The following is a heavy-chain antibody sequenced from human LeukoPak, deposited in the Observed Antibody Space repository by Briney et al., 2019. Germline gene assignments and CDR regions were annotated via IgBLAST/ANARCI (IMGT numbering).Heavy chain of an antibody. J-gene: IGHJ4*02. CDR2: ISSSSSHI. D-gene: IGHD2-21*02. CDR3: AKGSRGSCRGAYCYSFDN. CDR1: GFTFSSYS. V-gene: IGHV3-21*04. Sequence: GGSLRLSCAASGFTFSSYSMNWVRQAPGKGLEWVSSISSSSSHIYYADSVKGRFTISRVNSRNTLYLQMNRLRVEDTAVYYCAKGSRGSCRGAYCYSFDNWGQGAVVTVSS.